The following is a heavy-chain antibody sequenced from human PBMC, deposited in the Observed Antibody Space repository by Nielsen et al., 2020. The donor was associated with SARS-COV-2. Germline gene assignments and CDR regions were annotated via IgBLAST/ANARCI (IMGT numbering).Heavy chain of an antibody. CDR3: ARDLWVGLAGNVYYYYGMDV. V-gene: IGHV4-31*03. CDR2: IYYSGST. D-gene: IGHD1-14*01. CDR1: GGSISSGGYY. Sequence: TLSLTCTISGGSISSGGYYWSWIRQHPGKGLEWIGYIYYSGSTYYNPSLKSRVTISVDTSKNQFSLKLSSVTAADTAVYYCARDLWVGLAGNVYYYYGMDVWGQGTTVTVSS. J-gene: IGHJ6*02.